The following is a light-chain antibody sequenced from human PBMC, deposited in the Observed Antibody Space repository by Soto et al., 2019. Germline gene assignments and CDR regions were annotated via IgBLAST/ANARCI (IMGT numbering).Light chain of an antibody. Sequence: EVVMTQSPATLSVSPGERATLSCRASQSISSNLAWYQQKPGQPPRLLIYGASTRATGIPARFGGSGSGTEFTLTISSLQSEDFAVYYCQQYNIWPPWTFGQGTKVEIK. V-gene: IGKV3-15*01. J-gene: IGKJ1*01. CDR2: GAS. CDR3: QQYNIWPPWT. CDR1: QSISSN.